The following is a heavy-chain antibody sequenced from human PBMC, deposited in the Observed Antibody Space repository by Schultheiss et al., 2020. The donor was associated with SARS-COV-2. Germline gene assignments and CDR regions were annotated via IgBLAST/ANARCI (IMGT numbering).Heavy chain of an antibody. D-gene: IGHD3-3*01. CDR1: GFTFSGSA. CDR3: TTVSATYDFWSGYYTEWFDP. V-gene: IGHV3-15*01. CDR2: IKSKTDGGTT. Sequence: GGSLRLSCAASGFTFSGSAMHWVRQASGKGLEWVGRIKSKTDGGTTDYAAPVKGRFTISRDDSKNTLYLQMNSLKTEDTAVYYCTTVSATYDFWSGYYTEWFDPWGQGTLVTVSS. J-gene: IGHJ5*02.